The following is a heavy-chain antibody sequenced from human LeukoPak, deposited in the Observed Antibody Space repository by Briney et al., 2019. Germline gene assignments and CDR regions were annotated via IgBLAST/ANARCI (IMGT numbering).Heavy chain of an antibody. J-gene: IGHJ4*02. CDR2: IYHSGST. CDR3: ARDKEYCSGGSCYTVFDY. D-gene: IGHD2-15*01. CDR1: GGSLSGYY. V-gene: IGHV4-38-2*02. Sequence: SETLSLTCAVSGGSLSGYYWTWIRQPPGKGLEWIGSIYHSGSTYYNPSLKSRVTTSVDTSKNQFSLKLSSVTAADTAVYYCARDKEYCSGGSCYTVFDYWGQGTLVTVSS.